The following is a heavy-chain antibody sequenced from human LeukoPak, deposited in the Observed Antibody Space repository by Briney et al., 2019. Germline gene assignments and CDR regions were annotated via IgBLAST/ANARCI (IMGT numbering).Heavy chain of an antibody. V-gene: IGHV3-23*01. D-gene: IGHD3-22*01. CDR2: ISGSGGST. CDR1: GFPFTSYA. CDR3: AKDCVYYYDSSGPYYFDY. Sequence: VGSLRLSCAASGFPFTSYAMNWVRQAPGKGLEWVSGISGSGGSTYYADPVKGRFTISRDNSKNTLYLHLNSLRVEDTAEYYCAKDCVYYYDSSGPYYFDYWGQGTLVTVSS. J-gene: IGHJ4*02.